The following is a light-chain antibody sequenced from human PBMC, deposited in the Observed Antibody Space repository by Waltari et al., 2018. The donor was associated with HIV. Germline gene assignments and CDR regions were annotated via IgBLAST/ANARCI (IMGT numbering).Light chain of an antibody. V-gene: IGLV3-21*02. CDR1: NIGSKR. CDR2: DDR. CDR3: QVWESSTDDHQVV. J-gene: IGLJ2*01. Sequence: SYVLTQPPSVSVAPGQTARMTCGGNNIGSKRLHWYQQKPGQAPVLVVYDDRDRPSGIPWRFPGANFGNTATLTITRVEAGDEADYYCQVWESSTDDHQVVFGGGTKLTVL.